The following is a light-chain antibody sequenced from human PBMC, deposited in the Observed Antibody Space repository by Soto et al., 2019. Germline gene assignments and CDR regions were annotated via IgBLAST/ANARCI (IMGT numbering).Light chain of an antibody. CDR3: SSYTSATTYV. CDR2: DVN. J-gene: IGLJ1*01. CDR1: SSDVGAHNY. Sequence: QSVLTQPASVSGSPGQSITISCTGTSSDVGAHNYDSWYQQHPGKVPKLIIYDVNNRPSGVSNRFSGSKSGNTASLTISGLQTEDEADYYCSSYTSATTYVFGTGTKVTVL. V-gene: IGLV2-14*01.